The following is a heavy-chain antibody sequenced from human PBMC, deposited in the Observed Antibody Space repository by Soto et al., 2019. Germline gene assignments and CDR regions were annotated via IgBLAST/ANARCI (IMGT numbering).Heavy chain of an antibody. V-gene: IGHV3-48*01. J-gene: IGHJ4*02. Sequence: GGSLRLSCAASGFTFSSYSMNWVRQAPGKGLEWVSYISSSSSTIYYADSVKGRFTISRDNAKNSLYLQMNSLRAEDTAVYYCAREALGLYYYDSSGYWDYWGQGTLVTVSS. CDR3: AREALGLYYYDSSGYWDY. D-gene: IGHD3-22*01. CDR2: ISSSSSTI. CDR1: GFTFSSYS.